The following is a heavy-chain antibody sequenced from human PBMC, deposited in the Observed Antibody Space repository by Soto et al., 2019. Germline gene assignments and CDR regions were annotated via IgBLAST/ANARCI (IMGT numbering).Heavy chain of an antibody. V-gene: IGHV3-9*01. CDR3: AQGGGDGYNYPFDY. J-gene: IGHJ4*02. CDR2: ISWNSGSI. CDR1: GFTFDDYA. Sequence: EVQLVESGGGLVQPGRSLRLSCAASGFTFDDYAMHWVRQAPGKGLEWVSGISWNSGSIGYADSVKGRFTISRDNAKNSLYLQMNSLRAEDTALYYCAQGGGDGYNYPFDYWGQGTLVTVSS. D-gene: IGHD1-1*01.